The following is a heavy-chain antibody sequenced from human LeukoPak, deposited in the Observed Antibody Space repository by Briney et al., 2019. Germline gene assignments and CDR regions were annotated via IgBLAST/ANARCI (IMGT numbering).Heavy chain of an antibody. D-gene: IGHD3-9*01. J-gene: IGHJ3*02. CDR1: GYTFTSYG. CDR3: ARSPYYDILTGYYTEPAFDI. V-gene: IGHV1-18*01. Sequence: GASVKVSCKASGYTFTSYGISWVRQAPGQGLEWMGWISAYNGNTNYAQKLQGRVTMTTDTSTSTAYMELRSLRSDDTAVYYCARSPYYDILTGYYTEPAFDIWGQGTMVTVSS. CDR2: ISAYNGNT.